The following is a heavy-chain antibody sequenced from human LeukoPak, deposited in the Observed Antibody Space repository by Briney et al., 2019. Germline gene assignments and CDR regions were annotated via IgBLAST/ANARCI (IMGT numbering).Heavy chain of an antibody. V-gene: IGHV3-11*04. CDR1: GFTFSDYY. CDR3: ARVGPYGSGSTYYFDY. Sequence: PGGSLRLSCAASGFTFSDYYMSWIRQAPGKGLEWVSYISGSGRSIYYADSVKGRFTISRDNAKNSLSLQMNSLRAEDTAVYYCARVGPYGSGSTYYFDYWGQGTLVTVSS. CDR2: ISGSGRSI. D-gene: IGHD3-10*01. J-gene: IGHJ4*02.